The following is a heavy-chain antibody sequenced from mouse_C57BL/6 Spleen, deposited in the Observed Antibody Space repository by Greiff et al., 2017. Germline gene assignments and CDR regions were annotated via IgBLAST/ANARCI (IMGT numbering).Heavy chain of an antibody. J-gene: IGHJ3*01. CDR3: TRDGGTGAWFAY. D-gene: IGHD3-3*01. Sequence: EVMLVESGEGLVKPGGSLKLSCAASGFTFSSYAMSWVRQTPEKRLEWVAYISSGGDYIYYADTVKGRFTISRDNARNTLYLQMSSLKSEDTAMYYCTRDGGTGAWFAYWGQGTLVTVSA. CDR2: ISSGGDYI. CDR1: GFTFSSYA. V-gene: IGHV5-9-1*02.